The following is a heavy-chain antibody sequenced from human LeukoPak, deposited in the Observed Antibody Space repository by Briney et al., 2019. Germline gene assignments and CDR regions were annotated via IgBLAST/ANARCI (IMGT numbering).Heavy chain of an antibody. CDR3: AKSRSMISTSCYNY. CDR1: GFTFSAYA. D-gene: IGHD2-2*02. Sequence: GGSLRLSCAASGFTFSAYAMNWVRQAPGKGLEWVSSITGSDDSTYYADSVKDRFTISRDDSKNTLFLQMNSLRAEDTAVYYCAKSRSMISTSCYNYWGQGTLVTDSS. CDR2: ITGSDDST. V-gene: IGHV3-23*01. J-gene: IGHJ4*02.